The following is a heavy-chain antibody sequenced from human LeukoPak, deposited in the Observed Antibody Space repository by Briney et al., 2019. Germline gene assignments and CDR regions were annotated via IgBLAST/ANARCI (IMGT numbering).Heavy chain of an antibody. D-gene: IGHD6-13*01. CDR1: GYTFTSYD. CDR2: MNPNSGNT. J-gene: IGHJ6*03. CDR3: ARGVASCSWHNYYYYYMDV. V-gene: IGHV1-8*01. Sequence: ASVKVSCKASGYTFTSYDINWVRQATGQGLEWMGWMNPNSGNTGYAQKFQGRVTMTRNTSISTAYMELSSLRSEDTAVYYCARGVASCSWHNYYYYYMDVWGKGTTVTVSS.